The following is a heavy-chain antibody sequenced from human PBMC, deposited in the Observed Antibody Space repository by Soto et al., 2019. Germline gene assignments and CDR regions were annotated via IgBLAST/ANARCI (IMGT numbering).Heavy chain of an antibody. D-gene: IGHD6-13*01. V-gene: IGHV4-59*01. CDR1: GGSISSYY. Sequence: KSSETLSLTCTVSGGSISSYYWSWIRQPPGKGLEWIGYIYYSGSTNYNPSLKSRVTISVDTSKNQFSLKLSSVTAADTAVYYCARCQYSSSWVWFDPWGQGTLVTVSS. CDR3: ARCQYSSSWVWFDP. J-gene: IGHJ5*02. CDR2: IYYSGST.